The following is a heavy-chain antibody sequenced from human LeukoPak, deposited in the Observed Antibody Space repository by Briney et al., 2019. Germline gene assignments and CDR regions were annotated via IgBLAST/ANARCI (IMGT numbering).Heavy chain of an antibody. CDR1: GFTFSTYG. Sequence: PGRSLRLSCVASGFTFSTYGMHWVRQAPGKGLEWVAVIWYDGSNKYYVDSVKGRVTISRDNSKNTLYLQMNSLRAEDTAVYYCARAGYCSGGSCYGSDYWGQGTLVSVSS. CDR3: ARAGYCSGGSCYGSDY. CDR2: IWYDGSNK. J-gene: IGHJ4*02. V-gene: IGHV3-33*01. D-gene: IGHD2-15*01.